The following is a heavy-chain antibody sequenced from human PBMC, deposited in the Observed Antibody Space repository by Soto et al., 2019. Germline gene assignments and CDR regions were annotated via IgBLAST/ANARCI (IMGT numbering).Heavy chain of an antibody. CDR2: IYHSGST. Sequence: SETLSLTCAVSGGSISSGGYSWSWIRQPPGKGLEWIGYIYHSGSTYYNPSLKSRVTISVDRSKNQFSLKLSSVTAADTAVYYCARRTAGTGYYYGMDVWAQGTTVTVSS. CDR3: ARRTAGTGYYYGMDV. D-gene: IGHD2-21*02. V-gene: IGHV4-30-2*01. J-gene: IGHJ6*02. CDR1: GGSISSGGYS.